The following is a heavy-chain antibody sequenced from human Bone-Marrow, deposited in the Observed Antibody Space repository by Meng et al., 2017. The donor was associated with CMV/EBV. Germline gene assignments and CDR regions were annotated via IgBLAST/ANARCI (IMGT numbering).Heavy chain of an antibody. V-gene: IGHV4-61*02. D-gene: IGHD3-16*02. CDR2: IYTSGST. CDR1: GDSISSGSDY. J-gene: IGHJ4*02. CDR3: ARGDILRYFDY. Sequence: CTVSGDSISSGSDYWSWIRQPAGKGLEWIGRIYTSGSTNYNPSLKSRVTISVDTSKNQFSLKLSSVTAADTAVYYCARGDILRYFDYWGQGTLVTVSS.